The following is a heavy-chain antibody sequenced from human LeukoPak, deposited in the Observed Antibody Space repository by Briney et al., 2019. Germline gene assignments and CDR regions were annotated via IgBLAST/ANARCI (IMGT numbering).Heavy chain of an antibody. D-gene: IGHD4-17*01. CDR2: IYSDNT. CDR1: GFTFSNYW. J-gene: IGHJ4*02. V-gene: IGHV3-53*05. Sequence: GGSLRLSCAASGFTFSNYWMHWVRQAPGKGLEWVSFIYSDNTHYSDSVKGRFTISRDNSKNTLYLQMNSLRAEDTAVYYCARRAGEYSHPYDYWGQGTLVTVSS. CDR3: ARRAGEYSHPYDY.